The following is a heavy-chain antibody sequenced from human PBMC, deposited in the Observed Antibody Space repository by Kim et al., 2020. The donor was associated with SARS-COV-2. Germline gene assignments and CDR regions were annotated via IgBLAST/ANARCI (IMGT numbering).Heavy chain of an antibody. CDR3: ARNVYFLDY. V-gene: IGHV3-7*01. CDR2: SEI. Sequence: SEIYYVDSVKGRFTISRDNAKNSLYLQMNSLRAEDMAVYYCARNVYFLDYWGQGTLVTVSS. J-gene: IGHJ4*02. D-gene: IGHD3-9*01.